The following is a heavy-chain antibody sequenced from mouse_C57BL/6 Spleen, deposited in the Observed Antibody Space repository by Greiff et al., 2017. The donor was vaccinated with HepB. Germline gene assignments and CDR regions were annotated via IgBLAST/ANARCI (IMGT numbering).Heavy chain of an antibody. Sequence: EVKLMESGGGLVQPKGSLKLSCAASGFSFNTYAMNWVRQAPGKGLEWVARIRSKSNNYATYYADSVKDRFTISRDDSESMLYLQMNNLKTEDTAMYYCVRHGQLRPFDYWGQGTTLTVSS. CDR2: IRSKSNNYAT. J-gene: IGHJ2*01. CDR1: GFSFNTYA. CDR3: VRHGQLRPFDY. V-gene: IGHV10-1*01. D-gene: IGHD3-2*02.